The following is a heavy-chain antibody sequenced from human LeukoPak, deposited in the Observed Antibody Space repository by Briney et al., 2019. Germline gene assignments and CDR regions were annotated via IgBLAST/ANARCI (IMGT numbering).Heavy chain of an antibody. CDR1: AVTFRTYS. CDR2: VSGSGGTT. CDR3: AKTTGYSDYSPFHH. V-gene: IGHV3-23*01. D-gene: IGHD4-11*01. Sequence: GGSLRLSCAASAVTFRTYSMNWVRQTPGKGLEWVSTVSGSGGTTYHADSVKGRFTVSRDNSRNTLYLQMNSLRVEDTAVYFCAKTTGYSDYSPFHHWGQGTLVTVSS. J-gene: IGHJ1*01.